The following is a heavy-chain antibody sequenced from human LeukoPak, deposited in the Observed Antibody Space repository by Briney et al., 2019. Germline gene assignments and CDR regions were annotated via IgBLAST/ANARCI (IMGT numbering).Heavy chain of an antibody. CDR2: INPNSGGT. Sequence: VASVKVSCKASGYTFTDYYIHWVRQAPGQGLEWMGWINPNSGGTNYAQKFQGRVTMTRDTSISTAYMELSRLRSDDTAVYYCARDRSWAIFGVVIMYYFDYWGQGTLVTVSS. V-gene: IGHV1-2*02. CDR1: GYTFTDYY. D-gene: IGHD3-3*01. CDR3: ARDRSWAIFGVVIMYYFDY. J-gene: IGHJ4*02.